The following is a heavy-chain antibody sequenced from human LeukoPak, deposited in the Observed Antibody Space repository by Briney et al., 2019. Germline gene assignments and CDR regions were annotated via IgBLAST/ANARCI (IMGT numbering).Heavy chain of an antibody. J-gene: IGHJ4*02. CDR2: ISGSGGST. Sequence: GGSLRLSCAASGFTFSSYAMSWVRQAPGKGLEWVSAISGSGGSTYYADSVKGRFTISRDNSKSTLYLQMNSLRAEDTAVYYCAKGLRPSYSSSSHYFDYWGQGTLVTVSS. CDR1: GFTFSSYA. CDR3: AKGLRPSYSSSSHYFDY. D-gene: IGHD6-6*01. V-gene: IGHV3-23*01.